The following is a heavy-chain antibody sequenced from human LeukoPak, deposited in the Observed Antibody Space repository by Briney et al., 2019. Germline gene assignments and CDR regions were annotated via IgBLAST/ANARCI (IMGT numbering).Heavy chain of an antibody. CDR3: ARDVRWLQLLVY. V-gene: IGHV3-21*01. CDR2: ISSSSSYI. Sequence: GGSLRLSCVASGSSFSGSSMSWVRQAAGKGLEWVSSISSSSSYIYYADSVKGRFTISRDNAKNSLYLQMNSLRAEDTAVYYCARDVRWLQLLVYWGQGTLVTVSS. CDR1: GSSFSGSS. J-gene: IGHJ4*02. D-gene: IGHD5-24*01.